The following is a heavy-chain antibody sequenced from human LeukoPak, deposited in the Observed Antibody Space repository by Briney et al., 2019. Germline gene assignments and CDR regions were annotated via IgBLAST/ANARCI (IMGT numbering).Heavy chain of an antibody. CDR1: GFTFSSYW. J-gene: IGHJ4*03. D-gene: IGHD6-13*01. CDR2: IKQDGSEK. V-gene: IGHV3-7*01. Sequence: GGSLRLSCAASGFTFSSYWMSWVRQAPGKGLEWVANIKQDGSEKYYVDSVKGRFTISRDNAKNSLYLQMNSLRAEDTAVYYCARVSYSSSWSTSGSYYDYWGQGTLVTVSS. CDR3: ARVSYSSSWSTSGSYYDY.